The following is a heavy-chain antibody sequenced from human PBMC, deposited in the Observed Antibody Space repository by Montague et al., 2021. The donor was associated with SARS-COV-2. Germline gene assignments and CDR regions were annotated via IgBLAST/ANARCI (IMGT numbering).Heavy chain of an antibody. J-gene: IGHJ6*02. D-gene: IGHD5-18*01. CDR2: IYYSGNT. V-gene: IGHV4-39*02. CDR3: ARSSGYNYDISYYVIDV. Sequence: SETLSLTCTVSGGSISSSDYYWGWIRQPPGKGLEWIGTIYYSGNTYYSPSLKSRVAISVDTSKNHFSLKLTSLTAADTAVYYCARSSGYNYDISYYVIDVWGQGTTVTVSS. CDR1: GGSISSSDYY.